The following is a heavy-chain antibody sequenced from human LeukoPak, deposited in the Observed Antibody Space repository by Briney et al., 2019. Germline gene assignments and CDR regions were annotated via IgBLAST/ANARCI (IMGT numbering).Heavy chain of an antibody. CDR1: GFTFSSYE. Sequence: PGGSLRLSCAASGFTFSSYEMNWVRQAPGKGLEWVSYISSSGSTIYYADSVKGRFTISRDNAKNSLYLQMNSLRAEDTAVYYCASRDYYDSSGYPDAFDIWGQGTMVTVSS. J-gene: IGHJ3*02. CDR2: ISSSGSTI. D-gene: IGHD3-22*01. V-gene: IGHV3-48*03. CDR3: ASRDYYDSSGYPDAFDI.